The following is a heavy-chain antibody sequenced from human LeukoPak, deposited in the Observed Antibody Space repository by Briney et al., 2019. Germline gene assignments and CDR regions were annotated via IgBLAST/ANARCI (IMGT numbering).Heavy chain of an antibody. D-gene: IGHD6-13*01. J-gene: IGHJ4*02. CDR2: ISYDGYDK. V-gene: IGHV3-30-3*01. CDR3: AKDGYSSIPGFHFEY. Sequence: GGSLRLSCAASGFTFNDYAMYWVRQAPGKGLEWVTLISYDGYDKSYADSVRGRFTISRDNSRNTLYLQMDSLRSEDTAVYYCAKDGYSSIPGFHFEYWGQGTPVTVSS. CDR1: GFTFNDYA.